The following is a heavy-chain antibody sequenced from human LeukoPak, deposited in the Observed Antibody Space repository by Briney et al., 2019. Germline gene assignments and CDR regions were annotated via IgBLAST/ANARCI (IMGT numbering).Heavy chain of an antibody. V-gene: IGHV4-39*07. CDR1: GDSISTSSYY. D-gene: IGHD2-21*02. CDR2: INHSGST. CDR3: ARVQVTTLIYYYYYMDV. J-gene: IGHJ6*03. Sequence: SETLSLTCSVSGDSISTSSYYWGWIRQPPGKGLEWIGEINHSGSTNYNPSLKSRVTISVDTSKNQFSLKLSSVTAADTAVYYCARVQVTTLIYYYYYMDVWGKGTTVTVSS.